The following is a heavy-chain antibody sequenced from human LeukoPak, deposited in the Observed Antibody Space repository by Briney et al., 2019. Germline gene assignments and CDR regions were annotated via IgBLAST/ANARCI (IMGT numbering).Heavy chain of an antibody. J-gene: IGHJ3*02. CDR1: GFTFSTYI. CDR2: ISSSGST. CDR3: ARDGAPYYYDSSGYYRHDAFDI. Sequence: GGSLRLSCAASGFTFSTYIMNWVRQAPGKGLEWVSTISSSGSTYYADSVKGRFTISRDNSKNTLYLQMNSLRAEDTAVYYCARDGAPYYYDSSGYYRHDAFDIWGQGTMVTVSS. D-gene: IGHD3-22*01. V-gene: IGHV3-66*01.